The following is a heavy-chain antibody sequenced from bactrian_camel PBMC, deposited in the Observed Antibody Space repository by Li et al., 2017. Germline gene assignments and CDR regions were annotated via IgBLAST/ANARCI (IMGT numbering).Heavy chain of an antibody. D-gene: IGHD2*01. CDR3: ATGLVPYCSGAYCYTQYKY. CDR2: ISQGGVYT. CDR1: GFTFDSYT. Sequence: VQLVESGGGLVQPGGSLRLSCVASGFTFDSYTMNWVRQAPGKGLEWVSSISQGGVYTHYIESVKGRFTISRDNAKNTLYLQMNSLKPEDTAVYYCATGLVPYCSGAYCYTQYKYWGQGTQVTVS. J-gene: IGHJ4*01. V-gene: IGHV3S31*01.